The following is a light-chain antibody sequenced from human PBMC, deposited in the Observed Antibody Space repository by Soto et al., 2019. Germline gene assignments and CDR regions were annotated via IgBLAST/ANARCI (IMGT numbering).Light chain of an antibody. CDR2: GNT. CDR1: SSNIGAGSG. V-gene: IGLV1-40*01. CDR3: AAWDDILNGWV. Sequence: QSVLTQPPSVSGAPGESVTISCAGSSSNIGAGSGVHWYQQLPGTAPKLLINGNTNRPSGVADRFSGSKSGTSASLAISGLQSEDEADYYCAAWDDILNGWVFGGGTKLTVL. J-gene: IGLJ3*02.